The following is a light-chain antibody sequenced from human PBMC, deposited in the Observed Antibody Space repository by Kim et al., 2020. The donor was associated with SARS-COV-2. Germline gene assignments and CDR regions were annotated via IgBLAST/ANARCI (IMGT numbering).Light chain of an antibody. J-gene: IGKJ1*01. CDR1: QSLVHSDRNTY. CDR2: KVS. V-gene: IGKV2-30*02. Sequence: DVVMTQSPLSLPVTLGQPASISCRSSQSLVHSDRNTYLHWFQQRPGQSPRRLIYKVSNRDSGVPDRFSGSGSGTDFTLQISRVEAEDVGVYYCMQGTHWPRTFGQGTKVEIK. CDR3: MQGTHWPRT.